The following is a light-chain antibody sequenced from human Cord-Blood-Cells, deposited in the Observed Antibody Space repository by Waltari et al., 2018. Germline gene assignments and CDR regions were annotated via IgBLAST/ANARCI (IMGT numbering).Light chain of an antibody. CDR2: EGS. CDR1: SSDVGSYNL. Sequence: TISCTGTSSDVGSYNLVSWYQQHPGKAPKLMIYEGSKRPSGVSNRFSGSKSGNTASLTISGLQDEDEADYYCCSYAGSSTVVFGGGTKLTVL. CDR3: CSYAGSSTVV. J-gene: IGLJ2*01. V-gene: IGLV2-23*01.